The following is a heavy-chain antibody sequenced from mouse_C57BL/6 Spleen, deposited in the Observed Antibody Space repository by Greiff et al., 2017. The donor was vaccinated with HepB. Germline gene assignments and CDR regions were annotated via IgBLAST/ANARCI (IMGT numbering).Heavy chain of an antibody. CDR2: IFPGSGST. D-gene: IGHD1-1*01. V-gene: IGHV1-75*01. J-gene: IGHJ1*03. CDR1: GYTFTDYY. Sequence: VKLQQSGPELVKPGASVKISCKASGYTFTDYYINWVKQRPGQGLEWIGWIFPGSGSTYYNEKFKGKATLTVDKSSSTAYMLLSSQTSEDSAVYFCARAHYYGSSYGYFDVWGTGTTVTVSS. CDR3: ARAHYYGSSYGYFDV.